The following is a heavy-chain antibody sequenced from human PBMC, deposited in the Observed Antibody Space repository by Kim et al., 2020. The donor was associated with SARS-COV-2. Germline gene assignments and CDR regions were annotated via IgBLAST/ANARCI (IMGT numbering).Heavy chain of an antibody. CDR2: ISYDGSNK. J-gene: IGHJ4*02. CDR1: GFTFSSYG. D-gene: IGHD6-13*01. Sequence: GGSLRLSCAVSGFTFSSYGMHWVRQAPGKGLEWVAVISYDGSNKYYADSVKGRFTISRDNSKNTLYLQMNSLRAEDTAVYYCAKDQRQLVRRVVGFADYWGQGTLVTVSS. V-gene: IGHV3-30*18. CDR3: AKDQRQLVRRVVGFADY.